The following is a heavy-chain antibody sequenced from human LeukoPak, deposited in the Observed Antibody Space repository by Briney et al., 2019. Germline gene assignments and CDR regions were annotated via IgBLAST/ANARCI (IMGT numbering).Heavy chain of an antibody. Sequence: PSETLSLTCTVSGGSISSSSYYWSWIRQPPGKGLEWIGYIYYSGSTNYNPSLKSRVTISVDTSKNQFSLKLSSVTAADTAVYYCARLSSSWQSVDYWGQGTLVTVSS. V-gene: IGHV4-61*01. D-gene: IGHD6-13*01. CDR2: IYYSGST. J-gene: IGHJ4*02. CDR3: ARLSSSWQSVDY. CDR1: GGSISSSSYY.